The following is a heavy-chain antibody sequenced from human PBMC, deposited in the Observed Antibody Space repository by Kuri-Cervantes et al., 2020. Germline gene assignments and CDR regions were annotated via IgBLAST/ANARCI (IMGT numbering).Heavy chain of an antibody. Sequence: SVKVSCKASGGTFSSYTISWVRQAPGQGLEWMGRIIPILGIANYAQKFQGRVTITADKSTSTAYMELSRLRSDDTAVYYCARDRASMPDKGANDWFDPWGQGTLVTVSS. D-gene: IGHD2/OR15-2a*01. V-gene: IGHV1-69*04. CDR2: IIPILGIA. CDR3: ARDRASMPDKGANDWFDP. CDR1: GGTFSSYT. J-gene: IGHJ5*02.